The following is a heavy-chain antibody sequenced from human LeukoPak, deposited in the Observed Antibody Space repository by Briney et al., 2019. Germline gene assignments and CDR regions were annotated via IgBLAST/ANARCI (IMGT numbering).Heavy chain of an antibody. Sequence: SETLSLTCTVSGSSIRSSSYLCNWVRQPAGEGLEWIGRIYPSGSTNYNPSLKSRVTISVDTSKNQFSLKLSSVTAADTAVYYCARQGRGNRYCSGGSCYARLFDYWGQGTLVTVSS. J-gene: IGHJ4*02. V-gene: IGHV4-61*02. CDR1: GSSIRSSSYL. CDR2: IYPSGST. D-gene: IGHD2-15*01. CDR3: ARQGRGNRYCSGGSCYARLFDY.